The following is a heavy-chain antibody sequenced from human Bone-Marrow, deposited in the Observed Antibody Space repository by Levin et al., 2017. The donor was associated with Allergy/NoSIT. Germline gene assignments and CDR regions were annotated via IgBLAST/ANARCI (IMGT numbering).Heavy chain of an antibody. CDR2: VHYSGDT. Sequence: PSETLSLTCTISGGSISTHFWNWVRQPPGKGLEWIGYVHYSGDTRNGRVTISVDTSKNQFSLNLTSVTAADTAVYFCARRRSEVSPRGSFDIWGPGTLVTVSS. CDR1: GGSISTHF. CDR3: ARRRSEVSPRGSFDI. V-gene: IGHV4-59*11. J-gene: IGHJ3*02.